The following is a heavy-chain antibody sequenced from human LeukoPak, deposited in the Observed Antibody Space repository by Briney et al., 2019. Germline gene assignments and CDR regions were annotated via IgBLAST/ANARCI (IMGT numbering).Heavy chain of an antibody. D-gene: IGHD5-18*01. CDR3: ARGAEYSYGYYFDY. CDR1: GGSISSGSYY. V-gene: IGHV4-61*02. J-gene: IGHJ4*02. CDR2: IYTSGST. Sequence: PSETLSLTCTVSGGSISSGSYYWSWIRQPAGKGLEWIGRIYTSGSTNYSPSLKSRVTISVDTSKNQFSLKLSSVTAADTAVYYCARGAEYSYGYYFDYWGQGTLVTVSS.